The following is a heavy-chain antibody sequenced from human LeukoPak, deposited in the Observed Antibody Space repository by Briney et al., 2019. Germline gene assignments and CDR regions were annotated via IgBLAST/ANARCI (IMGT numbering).Heavy chain of an antibody. Sequence: GESLKISCKGSGYSFTNDWIGWVRQMPGKGLEGMGIVYPGDSRTTYSPSFEGQVTISADKSVNIAYLQWSSLKASDTAVYYCARLRYFDITHYFDYWGQGTLVTVSS. V-gene: IGHV5-51*01. CDR3: ARLRYFDITHYFDY. J-gene: IGHJ4*02. CDR1: GYSFTNDW. D-gene: IGHD3-9*01. CDR2: VYPGDSRT.